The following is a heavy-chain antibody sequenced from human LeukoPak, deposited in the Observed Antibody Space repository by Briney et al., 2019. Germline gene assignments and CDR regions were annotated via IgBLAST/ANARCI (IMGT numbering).Heavy chain of an antibody. CDR2: LGIAGDT. D-gene: IGHD1-26*01. V-gene: IGHV3-13*01. J-gene: IGHJ4*02. CDR3: ARQMQSHGNFDS. CDR1: GFTVSSYA. Sequence: GGSLRLSCAASGFTVSSYAMHWVRQPIGKGLEWVSALGIAGDTFYPGSVKGRFTISRENARNSLYLQKNSLRAEDTAMYYCARQMQSHGNFDSWGQGTLVTVSS.